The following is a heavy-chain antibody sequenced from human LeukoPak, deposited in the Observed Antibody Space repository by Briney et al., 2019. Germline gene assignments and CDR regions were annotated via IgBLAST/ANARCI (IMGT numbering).Heavy chain of an antibody. CDR2: IYYSGGT. D-gene: IGHD3-10*01. CDR1: GGSISSYY. V-gene: IGHV4-59*01. Sequence: SETLSLTCTVSGGSISSYYWSWIRQPPGKGLEWIGYIYYSGGTNYNPSLKSRVTISVDTSKNQFSLKLSSVTAADTAVYYCARVGAMYYYGSEPHWFDPWGQGTLVTVSS. CDR3: ARVGAMYYYGSEPHWFDP. J-gene: IGHJ5*02.